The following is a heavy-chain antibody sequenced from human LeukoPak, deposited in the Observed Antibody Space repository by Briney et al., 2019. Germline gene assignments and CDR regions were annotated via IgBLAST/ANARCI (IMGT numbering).Heavy chain of an antibody. D-gene: IGHD3-10*01. V-gene: IGHV3-23*01. Sequence: GGSLRLSCTASGFTFTAYAMTWVRQAPGKGLEWVSEISGDGGTTSYADSVKGRFTVSRDNSKNTLYLQMNSLRAEDTAVYYCAKDRGGGTFDYWGQGTLVTVSS. CDR3: AKDRGGGTFDY. CDR1: GFTFTAYA. CDR2: ISGDGGTT. J-gene: IGHJ4*02.